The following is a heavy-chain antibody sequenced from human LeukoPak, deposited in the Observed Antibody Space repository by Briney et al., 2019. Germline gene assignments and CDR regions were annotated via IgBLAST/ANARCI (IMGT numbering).Heavy chain of an antibody. J-gene: IGHJ4*02. CDR3: ARRTDSGSSRAFDY. CDR2: INWNGGST. D-gene: IGHD1-26*01. CDR1: GFTFDDYG. Sequence: GGSLRLSCAASGFTFDDYGMSWVRQAPGKGLEWVSGINWNGGSTGYADSVKGRFTISRDNAKNSLYLQMNSLRAEDTALYYCARRTDSGSSRAFDYWGQGTLVTVSS. V-gene: IGHV3-20*04.